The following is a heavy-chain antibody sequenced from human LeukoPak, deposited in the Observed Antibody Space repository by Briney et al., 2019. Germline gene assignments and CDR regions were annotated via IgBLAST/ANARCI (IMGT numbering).Heavy chain of an antibody. J-gene: IGHJ4*02. Sequence: PGGSLRPSCGASGFTVKNNYMNWVRQAPGKGLEWVSGIYGDGSTYYADSVKGRFTISRDSSKNTLYLQMNSLRAEDTAVYYCAIGSYCSGGSCYPLFDYWGRGTLVTVSS. CDR2: IYGDGST. CDR1: GFTVKNNY. V-gene: IGHV3-53*01. CDR3: AIGSYCSGGSCYPLFDY. D-gene: IGHD2-15*01.